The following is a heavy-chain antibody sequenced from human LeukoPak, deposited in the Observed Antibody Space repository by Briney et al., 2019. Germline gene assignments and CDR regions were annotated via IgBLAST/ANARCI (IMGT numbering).Heavy chain of an antibody. CDR3: ARDRDWGCSYCSY. V-gene: IGHV3-33*01. CDR2: IWFDGSNK. CDR1: GFTFSSYG. J-gene: IGHJ4*02. D-gene: IGHD7-27*01. Sequence: GGSLKLSCAASGFTFSSYGMHWVRQAPGKGLEWVAVIWFDGSNKYYADSVKGRFTISRDNSKNTLYLQMNSLRAEDTAVYYCARDRDWGCSYCSYWGQGTLVTVSS.